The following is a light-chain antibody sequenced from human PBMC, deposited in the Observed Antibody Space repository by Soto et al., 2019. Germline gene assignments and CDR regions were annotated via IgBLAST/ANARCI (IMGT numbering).Light chain of an antibody. J-gene: IGKJ1*01. CDR1: QTVSSNF. V-gene: IGKV3-20*01. CDR2: DAS. CDR3: QFYGDPSKT. Sequence: IVLTQSPWTLCSPPGDGATLSCPPSQTVSSNFLAWYQQKPGQAPRLLIFDASTRATGIPDRFTGSGSGTDFTLTISRLEPEDFAVYYCQFYGDPSKTFGQGTKVDIK.